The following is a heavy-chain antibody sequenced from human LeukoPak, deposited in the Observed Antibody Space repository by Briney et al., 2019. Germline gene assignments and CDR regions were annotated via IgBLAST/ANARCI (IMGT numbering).Heavy chain of an antibody. CDR3: ARDLTAIVAFDI. Sequence: PGGSLRLSCAASGFTFSSYGMHWVRQAPGKGLEWVAVIWYDGSNKYYADSVKGRFTISRDNSKITLYLQMNSLRAEDTAVYYCARDLTAIVAFDIWGQGTMVTVSS. D-gene: IGHD2-21*02. V-gene: IGHV3-33*01. CDR1: GFTFSSYG. J-gene: IGHJ3*02. CDR2: IWYDGSNK.